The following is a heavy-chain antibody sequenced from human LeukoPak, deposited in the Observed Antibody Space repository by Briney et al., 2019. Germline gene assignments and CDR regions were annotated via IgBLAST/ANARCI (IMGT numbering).Heavy chain of an antibody. J-gene: IGHJ6*02. CDR2: ISYDGSNK. CDR1: GFTFSSYA. CDR3: ARDRLGLAAAGTGYYYGMDV. V-gene: IGHV3-30-3*01. Sequence: GGSLRLSCAASGFTFSSYAVHWVRQAPGKGLEWVAVISYDGSNKYYADSVKGRFTISRDNSKNTPYLQMNSLRAEDTAVYYCARDRLGLAAAGTGYYYGMDVWGQGTTVTVSS. D-gene: IGHD6-13*01.